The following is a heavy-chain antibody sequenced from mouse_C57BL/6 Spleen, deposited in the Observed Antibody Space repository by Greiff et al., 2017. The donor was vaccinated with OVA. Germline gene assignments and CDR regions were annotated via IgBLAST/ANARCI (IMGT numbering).Heavy chain of an antibody. Sequence: QVQLQQPGAGLVKPGASVKMSCKASGYTFTSYWITWVKQRPGQGLEWIGDIYPGSGSTNYNEKFKSKATLTVDTSSSTAYMQLSSLTSEDSAVYYCARGGNYAMDFWGQGTSVTVSS. J-gene: IGHJ4*01. CDR3: ARGGNYAMDF. V-gene: IGHV1-55*01. CDR1: GYTFTSYW. D-gene: IGHD1-1*02. CDR2: IYPGSGST.